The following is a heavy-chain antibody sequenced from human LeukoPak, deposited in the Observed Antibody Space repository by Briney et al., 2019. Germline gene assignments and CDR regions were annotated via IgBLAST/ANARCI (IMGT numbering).Heavy chain of an antibody. CDR3: AKKYYYDGSGSFPHDAFDI. J-gene: IGHJ3*02. Sequence: GGSLRLSCAASGFTFNNYAMGWVRQAPGKGLEWVSGISGTGGSRYYADSAKGRFTISRDNSKNTLSLQMNSLRVEDTAIYYCAKKYYYDGSGSFPHDAFDIWGQGTKVTVSS. V-gene: IGHV3-23*01. CDR1: GFTFNNYA. CDR2: ISGTGGSR. D-gene: IGHD3-22*01.